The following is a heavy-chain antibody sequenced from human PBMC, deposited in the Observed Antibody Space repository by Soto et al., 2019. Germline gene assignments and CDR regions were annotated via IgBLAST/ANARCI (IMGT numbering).Heavy chain of an antibody. J-gene: IGHJ4*02. CDR1: GCPIKTDEYY. D-gene: IGHD3-10*01. Sequence: KPSDTLSLTCNVSGCPIKTDEYYWNWIRQPPGKGLEWIGYVFYSGATNYSPSLKSRAAISMDTSKNQFSLSLTSVTAADTAVYYCARAGFSYGHLLFWGQGIRVTVSS. CDR2: VFYSGAT. CDR3: ARAGFSYGHLLF. V-gene: IGHV4-30-4*02.